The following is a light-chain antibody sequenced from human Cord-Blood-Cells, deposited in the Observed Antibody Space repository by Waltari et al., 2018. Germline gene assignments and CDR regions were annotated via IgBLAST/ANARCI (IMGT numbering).Light chain of an antibody. V-gene: IGKV3-11*01. CDR3: QQRSNWSIT. Sequence: EIVLTQSPATLSLSPGDRATLSCRASQSVSSYLAWYQQKPGQAPRLLIYDASNRATGIPARFSGSGSGTVFTLTISSLEPEDFAVYYCQQRSNWSITFGQGTRLEIK. J-gene: IGKJ5*01. CDR2: DAS. CDR1: QSVSSY.